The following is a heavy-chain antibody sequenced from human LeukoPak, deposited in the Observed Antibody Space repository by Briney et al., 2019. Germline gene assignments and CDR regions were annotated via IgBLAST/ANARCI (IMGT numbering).Heavy chain of an antibody. CDR2: IGTAGDT. CDR1: GFTFSSYD. D-gene: IGHD4-17*01. CDR3: ARSDVEDYGDPRDWYFDL. V-gene: IGHV3-13*01. Sequence: GGSLRLSRAASGFTFSSYDMHWVRQATGKGLEWVSAIGTAGDTYYPGSVKGRFTISRENAKNSLYLQMNSLRAGDTAVYYCARSDVEDYGDPRDWYFDLWGRGTLVTVSS. J-gene: IGHJ2*01.